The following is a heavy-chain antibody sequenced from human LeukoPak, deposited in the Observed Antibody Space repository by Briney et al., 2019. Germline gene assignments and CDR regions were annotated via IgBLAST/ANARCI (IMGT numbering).Heavy chain of an antibody. CDR3: ARAVAVVEESTCFDY. CDR1: GGSFSGYY. V-gene: IGHV4-34*01. D-gene: IGHD2-15*01. Sequence: PSETLSLTCAVYGGSFSGYYWSWIRQPPGKGLEWIGEINHSGSTNYNPSLKSRVTISVDTSKNQFSLKLSSVTAADTAVYYCARAVAVVEESTCFDYWGQGTLVTVSS. CDR2: INHSGST. J-gene: IGHJ4*02.